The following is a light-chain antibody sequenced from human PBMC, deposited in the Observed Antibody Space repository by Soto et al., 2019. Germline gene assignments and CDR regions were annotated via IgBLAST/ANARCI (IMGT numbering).Light chain of an antibody. CDR2: DVS. CDR1: QNIERW. V-gene: IGKV1-5*01. J-gene: IGKJ1*01. Sequence: VQVTQSASTLSASVWDIVTITFRASQNIERWLARYQQKPGEAPKLLLYDVSSLESGVPSRFSGSGSATEFILTINGLQPDDFATYYCQHYNSYSEAFGQGTKVDIK. CDR3: QHYNSYSEA.